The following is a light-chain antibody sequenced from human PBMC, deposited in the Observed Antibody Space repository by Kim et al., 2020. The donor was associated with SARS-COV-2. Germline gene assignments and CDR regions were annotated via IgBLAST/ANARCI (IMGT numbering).Light chain of an antibody. CDR1: SGHSSNA. J-gene: IGLJ2*01. CDR3: QTWGTGLVV. V-gene: IGLV4-69*01. Sequence: QLVLTQSPSASASLGASVKLTCTLSSGHSSNAIAWHQQQPEKGPRYLMKLNSDGSHSKGDGIPDRFSGSSSGAERYLTISSLQSEDEADYYCQTWGTGLVVFGGGTQLTVL. CDR2: LNSDGSH.